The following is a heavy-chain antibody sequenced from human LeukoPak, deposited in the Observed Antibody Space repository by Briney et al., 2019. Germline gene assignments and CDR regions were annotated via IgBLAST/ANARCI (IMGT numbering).Heavy chain of an antibody. CDR2: INHSGST. V-gene: IGHV4-34*01. CDR3: ARGPDHYDILTGYSYYIDY. D-gene: IGHD3-9*01. J-gene: IGHJ4*02. Sequence: SETLSLTCAVYGGSFSGYYWSWLRQPPGKGLEWIGEINHSGSTNYNPSLKSRVTISVDTSKNQFSLKLSSVTAADTAVYYCARGPDHYDILTGYSYYIDYWGQGTLVTVSS. CDR1: GGSFSGYY.